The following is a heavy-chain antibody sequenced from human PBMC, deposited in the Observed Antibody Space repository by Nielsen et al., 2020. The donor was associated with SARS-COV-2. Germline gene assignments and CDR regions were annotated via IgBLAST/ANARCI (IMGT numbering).Heavy chain of an antibody. CDR2: ISYDGNNK. CDR1: GFTFRSYG. CDR3: AKALRGYNYMDV. D-gene: IGHD4-17*01. J-gene: IGHJ6*03. Sequence: GGSLRLSCAASGFTFRSYGIHWVRQAPGKGLEWVAVISYDGNNKYYADSVKGRFTISRDNSKNTLDLQINSLRPEDTAIYYCAKALRGYNYMDVWGKGNPGHRL. V-gene: IGHV3-30*18.